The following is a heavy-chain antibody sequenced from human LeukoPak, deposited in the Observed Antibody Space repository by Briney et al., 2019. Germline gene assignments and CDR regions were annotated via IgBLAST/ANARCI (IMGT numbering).Heavy chain of an antibody. CDR1: GYTFTSYD. D-gene: IGHD1-1*01. CDR2: MNPNSGNT. V-gene: IGHV1-8*01. J-gene: IGHJ4*02. Sequence: ASVKVSCKASGYTFTSYDINWVRQATGQGLEWMGWMNPNSGNTGYAQKFQGRVTMTRDTSTSTVYMELSSLRSEDTAVYYCARGKLERRSRRYFDYWGQGTLVTVSS. CDR3: ARGKLERRSRRYFDY.